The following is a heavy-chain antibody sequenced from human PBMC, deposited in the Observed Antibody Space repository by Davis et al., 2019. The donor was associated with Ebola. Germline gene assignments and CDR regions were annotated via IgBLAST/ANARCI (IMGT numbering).Heavy chain of an antibody. J-gene: IGHJ6*02. V-gene: IGHV3-33*01. CDR2: IWYDGSNK. CDR3: ARVPRYYYGSGSEAGGRKYYYYYYGMDV. D-gene: IGHD3-10*01. Sequence: GESLKISCAASGFTFSSSGMHWVRQAPGKGLEWVAVIWYDGSNKYYADSVKGRFTISRDNSKNTLYLQMNSLRAEDTAVYYCARVPRYYYGSGSEAGGRKYYYYYYGMDVWGQGTTVTVSS. CDR1: GFTFSSSG.